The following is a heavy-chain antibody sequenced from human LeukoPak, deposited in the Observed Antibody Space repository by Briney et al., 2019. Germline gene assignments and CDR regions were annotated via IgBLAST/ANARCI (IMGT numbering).Heavy chain of an antibody. J-gene: IGHJ4*02. Sequence: ASVKVSCKVSGYTLTGLSMHWVRQAPGKGLEWMGGFDPEDGETIYAQKFQGRVTMTEDTSTDTAYMELSSLRSDDTAVYYCARDDFWSGYYREFDYWGQGTLVTVSS. CDR3: ARDDFWSGYYREFDY. CDR2: FDPEDGET. D-gene: IGHD3-3*01. CDR1: GYTLTGLS. V-gene: IGHV1-24*01.